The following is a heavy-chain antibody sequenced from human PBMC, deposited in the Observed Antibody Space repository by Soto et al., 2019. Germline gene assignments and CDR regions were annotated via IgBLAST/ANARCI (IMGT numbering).Heavy chain of an antibody. V-gene: IGHV4-39*01. J-gene: IGHJ4*02. CDR3: VKFHGYNYGHSDF. Sequence: PSETLSLTCTVSGVSVTTTGYYWGWIRQAPGQGLEWIGSIYYTGSDYYNPSLRSRATISVDTSRNQFSLELRSVTAADTAVYYCVKFHGYNYGHSDFWGQGTLVTVSS. CDR1: GVSVTTTGYY. D-gene: IGHD5-18*01. CDR2: IYYTGSD.